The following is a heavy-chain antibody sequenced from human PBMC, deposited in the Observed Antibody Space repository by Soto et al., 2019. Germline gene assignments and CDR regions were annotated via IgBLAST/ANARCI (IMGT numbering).Heavy chain of an antibody. CDR1: GFTFSSYG. V-gene: IGHV3-30*18. CDR2: ISYDGSNK. D-gene: IGHD2-8*01. Sequence: QVQLVESGGGVVQPGRSLRLACAASGFTFSSYGMHWVRQAPGKGLEWVAVISYDGSNKYYADSVKGRFTISRDNSKNTLYLQMNSLRAEDTAGYYCAKARDCTNGVCYHYYYYYGMDVWGQGTTVTVSS. J-gene: IGHJ6*02. CDR3: AKARDCTNGVCYHYYYYYGMDV.